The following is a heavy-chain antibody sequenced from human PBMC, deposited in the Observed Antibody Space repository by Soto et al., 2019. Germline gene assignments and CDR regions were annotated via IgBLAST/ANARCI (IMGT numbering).Heavy chain of an antibody. D-gene: IGHD4-4*01. Sequence: GGSLRLSCAASGFTFSSYAMSWVRTAPGKGLEWVSAISGSGGSTYYADSVKGRFTISRDNSKNTLYLQMNSLRAEDTAVYYCAKDGPLATVTTGDAFDIWGQGTMVTVSS. CDR3: AKDGPLATVTTGDAFDI. J-gene: IGHJ3*02. CDR2: ISGSGGST. CDR1: GFTFSSYA. V-gene: IGHV3-23*01.